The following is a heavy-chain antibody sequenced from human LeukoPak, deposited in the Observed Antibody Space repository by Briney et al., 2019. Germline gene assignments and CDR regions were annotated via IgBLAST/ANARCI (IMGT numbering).Heavy chain of an antibody. D-gene: IGHD1-26*01. CDR1: GFTFSSYA. J-gene: IGHJ6*02. Sequence: GGSLRLSCAASGFTFSSYAMSWVRQAPGKGLEWVSAISGSGGSTYYADSVKGRFTISRDNSKNTLYLQMNSLRAEDKAVYYCARMELGGRDWPPKPRYGMDVWGQGSTVTVSS. CDR3: ARMELGGRDWPPKPRYGMDV. V-gene: IGHV3-23*01. CDR2: ISGSGGST.